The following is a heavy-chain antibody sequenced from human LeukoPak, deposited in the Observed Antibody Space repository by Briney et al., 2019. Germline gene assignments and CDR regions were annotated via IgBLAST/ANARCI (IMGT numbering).Heavy chain of an antibody. CDR3: ATEGVYYDSSDYYYYDY. J-gene: IGHJ4*02. CDR2: FDPEDGET. V-gene: IGHV1-24*01. Sequence: ASVKVSCKVSGYTLTELSMHWVRQAPGKGLEWMGGFDPEDGETIYAQKFQGRVTTTEDTSTDTAYMELSSLRSEDTAVYYCATEGVYYDSSDYYYYDYWGQGTLVTVSS. CDR1: GYTLTELS. D-gene: IGHD3-22*01.